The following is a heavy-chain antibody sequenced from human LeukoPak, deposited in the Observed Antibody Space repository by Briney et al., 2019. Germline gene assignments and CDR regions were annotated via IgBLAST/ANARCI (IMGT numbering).Heavy chain of an antibody. CDR3: ARLLYYYDSSGYFFDAFDI. CDR1: GGSISSSSYY. CDR2: IYHSGST. J-gene: IGHJ3*02. V-gene: IGHV4-39*01. D-gene: IGHD3-22*01. Sequence: SETLSLTCTVSGGSISSSSYYWGWIRQPPGKGLEWIRSIYHSGSTYYNPSLKSRVTISVDTSKNQFSLKLSSVTAADTAVYYCARLLYYYDSSGYFFDAFDIWGQGTMVTVSS.